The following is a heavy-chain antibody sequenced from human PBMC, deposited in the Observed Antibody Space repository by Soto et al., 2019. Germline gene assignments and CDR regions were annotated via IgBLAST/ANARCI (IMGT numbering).Heavy chain of an antibody. CDR3: ATQEMGGSYVYTFDP. CDR2: INHSGST. V-gene: IGHV4-34*01. Sequence: PSETLSLTCAVYGGSFSGYYWSWIRQPPGKGLEWIGEINHSGSTNYNPSLKSRVTISVDTSKNQFSLKLSSVTAADTAVYYCATQEMGGSYVYTFDPWGQGTLVTVSS. D-gene: IGHD1-26*01. CDR1: GGSFSGYY. J-gene: IGHJ5*02.